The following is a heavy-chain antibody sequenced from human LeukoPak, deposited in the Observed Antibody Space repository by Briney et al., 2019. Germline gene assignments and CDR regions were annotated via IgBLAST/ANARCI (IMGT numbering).Heavy chain of an antibody. Sequence: SETLSLTCTVSGGSISSYYWSWIRQPPGKGLEWIGEINHSGSTNYNPSLKSRVTISVDTSKNQFSLKLSSVTAADTAVYYCARHARRRGYSYGGWFDPWGQGTLVTVSS. J-gene: IGHJ5*02. CDR2: INHSGST. D-gene: IGHD5-18*01. V-gene: IGHV4-34*01. CDR1: GGSISSYY. CDR3: ARHARRRGYSYGGWFDP.